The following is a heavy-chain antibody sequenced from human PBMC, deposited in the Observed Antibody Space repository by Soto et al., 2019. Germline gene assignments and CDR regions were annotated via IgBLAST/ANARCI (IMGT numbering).Heavy chain of an antibody. CDR3: AEAWGIDY. V-gene: IGHV3-23*01. CDR2: ISGSGSST. D-gene: IGHD7-27*01. CDR1: GFTFSSYT. Sequence: EVQLLESGGGLVEPGGSRRLSCAASGFTFSSYTMSWVRQAPGKGLEWVSTISGSGSSTYSADSVKGRFTISRDNSKNPLYLQMNSLRVEDTAIYYCAEAWGIDYWGQGTLVTVSS. J-gene: IGHJ4*02.